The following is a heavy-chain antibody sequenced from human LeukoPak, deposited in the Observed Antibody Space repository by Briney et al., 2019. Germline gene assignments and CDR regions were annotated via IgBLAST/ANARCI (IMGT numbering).Heavy chain of an antibody. D-gene: IGHD5-12*01. CDR1: GFTFSDYY. CDR3: ARRRQYSGYDFDAFDI. Sequence: GGSLRLSCAPSGFTFSDYYMSWIRQGPGEGLESGSYLGGSTPYTEGAGSVKGRFTMSRDNAKNTLYLKMNSLRAEDTAIYYCARRRQYSGYDFDAFDIWGQGTMVTVSS. V-gene: IGHV3-11*03. CDR2: LGGSTPYT. J-gene: IGHJ3*02.